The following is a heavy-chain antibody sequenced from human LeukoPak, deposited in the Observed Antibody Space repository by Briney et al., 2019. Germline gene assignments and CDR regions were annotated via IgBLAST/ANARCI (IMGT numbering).Heavy chain of an antibody. D-gene: IGHD3-16*01. CDR1: GRXLSTHY. J-gene: IGHJ4*02. Sequence: GESLRISFHDSGRXLSTHYINWARQMPGQGMEWMGRIDPSDSYTNYNPSFQGHVTFTADKSTNTAYLQWTRLKASDTAIYYCARRPGGVLADTDFFESWGQGTLVTVSS. CDR3: ARRPGGVLADTDFFES. CDR2: IDPSDSYT. V-gene: IGHV5-10-1*01.